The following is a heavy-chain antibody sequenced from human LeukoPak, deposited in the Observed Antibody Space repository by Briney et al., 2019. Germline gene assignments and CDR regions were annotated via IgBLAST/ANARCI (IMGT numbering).Heavy chain of an antibody. D-gene: IGHD6-13*01. V-gene: IGHV4-34*01. Sequence: PSETLSLTCAVYGGSFSGYYWSWIRQPPGKGLEWIGEINHSGSTNYNPSLKSRVTISVDTSKNQFSLKLSSVTAADTAVYYCAGSPGIMVDYWGQGTLVTVSS. CDR1: GGSFSGYY. CDR3: AGSPGIMVDY. J-gene: IGHJ4*02. CDR2: INHSGST.